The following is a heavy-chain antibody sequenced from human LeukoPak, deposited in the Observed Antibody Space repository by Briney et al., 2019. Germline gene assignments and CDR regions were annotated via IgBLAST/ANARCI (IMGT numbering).Heavy chain of an antibody. J-gene: IGHJ6*03. CDR3: ARTLEYSSGWHDYYYYYMDV. D-gene: IGHD6-19*01. CDR2: IIPIFGTA. V-gene: IGHV1-69*05. Sequence: SVKVSCKASGGTFSSYAISWVRQAPGQGLEWMGGIIPIFGTANYAQKFQGRVTITTDESTSTAYMELSSLRSEGTDVYYCARTLEYSSGWHDYYYYYMDVWGKGTTVTVSS. CDR1: GGTFSSYA.